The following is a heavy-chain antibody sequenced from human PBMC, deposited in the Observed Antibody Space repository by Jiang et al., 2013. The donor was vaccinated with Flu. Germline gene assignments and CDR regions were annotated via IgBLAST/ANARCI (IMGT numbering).Heavy chain of an antibody. CDR1: GFTFRSYA. CDR3: VREYDAFDM. V-gene: IGHV3-48*01. CDR2: ISSRSNTK. J-gene: IGHJ3*02. Sequence: SCVASGFTFRSYAMNWVRQAPGKGLEWISYISSRSNTKYYTDFVKGRFTISRDNEKKSLYLQMNSLRAEDTAVYYCVREYDAFDMWGQGTVVTVSS.